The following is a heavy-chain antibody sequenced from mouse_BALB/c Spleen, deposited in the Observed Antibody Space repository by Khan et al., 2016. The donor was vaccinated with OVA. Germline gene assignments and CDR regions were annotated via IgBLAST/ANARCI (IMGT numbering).Heavy chain of an antibody. Sequence: QMQLEESGPGLVAPSQSLSITCTVSGFSLTSYGVHWVRQPPGKGLEWLGVILAGGSTNYNSALMSRLSISKDNSKSQVFLKMNSLQTDDTAMYYCAGLYYYGSSFYAMDYWGQGTSVTVSS. V-gene: IGHV2-9*02. CDR3: AGLYYYGSSFYAMDY. J-gene: IGHJ4*01. CDR2: ILAGGST. D-gene: IGHD1-1*01. CDR1: GFSLTSYG.